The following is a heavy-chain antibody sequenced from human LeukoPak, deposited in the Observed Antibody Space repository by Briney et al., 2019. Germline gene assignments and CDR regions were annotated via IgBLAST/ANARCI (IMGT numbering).Heavy chain of an antibody. Sequence: GASVKVSCKASGYTFTSYYMHWVRQAPGQGLEWMGIINPSGGSRSYAQKFQGRVTMTRDTSTSTAYMELSSLRSEDTAVYYCARVHPDWYFDLWGRGTLVTVSS. J-gene: IGHJ2*01. V-gene: IGHV1-46*01. CDR3: ARVHPDWYFDL. CDR1: GYTFTSYY. CDR2: INPSGGSR.